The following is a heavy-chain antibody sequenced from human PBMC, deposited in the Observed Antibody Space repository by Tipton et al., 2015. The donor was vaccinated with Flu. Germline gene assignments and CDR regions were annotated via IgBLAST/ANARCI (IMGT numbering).Heavy chain of an antibody. CDR2: ITWDAVST. CDR3: AQEAKVATSLEY. CDR1: GLGFDDYT. Sequence: GSLRLSCEASGLGFDDYTMHWVSQAPGKGLEWVSLITWDAVSTYYADSVKGRFTISRDNSRKSLHLQMNSLRPEDTALYYCAQEAKVATSLEYWGQGTLVSVS. D-gene: IGHD5-12*01. V-gene: IGHV3-43*01. J-gene: IGHJ4*02.